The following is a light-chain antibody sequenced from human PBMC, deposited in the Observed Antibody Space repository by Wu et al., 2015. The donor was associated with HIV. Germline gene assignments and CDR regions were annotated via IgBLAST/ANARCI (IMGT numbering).Light chain of an antibody. CDR1: QSVNSN. CDR2: GAS. V-gene: IGKV3-15*01. CDR3: QQYNYWPRT. Sequence: EIVMTQSPATLSVSLGERVTLSCRASQSVNSNLAWYQQKPGQAPSLLMHGASTRATDIPARFSGSGSGTEFTLTINNLQSEDFAVYYCQQYNYWPRTFGGGTKVEI. J-gene: IGKJ4*01.